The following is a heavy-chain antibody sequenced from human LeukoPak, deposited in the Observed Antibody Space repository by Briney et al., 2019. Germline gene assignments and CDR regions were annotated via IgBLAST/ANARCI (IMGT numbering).Heavy chain of an antibody. Sequence: QSGGSLRLSCAASGFTFNTYAMSWVRQAPGRGLEWVSAISGSGGSTYYPDSVKGRFTISRDNSKNTLYLQMNSLRVEDTAVYYCAKDRYEYYYGSGSYLSDPWGQGTLVTVSS. CDR2: ISGSGGST. J-gene: IGHJ5*02. V-gene: IGHV3-23*01. D-gene: IGHD3-10*01. CDR3: AKDRYEYYYGSGSYLSDP. CDR1: GFTFNTYA.